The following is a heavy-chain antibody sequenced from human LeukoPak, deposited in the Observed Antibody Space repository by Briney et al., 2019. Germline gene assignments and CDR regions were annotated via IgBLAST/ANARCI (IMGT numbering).Heavy chain of an antibody. J-gene: IGHJ4*02. D-gene: IGHD5-24*01. CDR2: ITTYNGDT. V-gene: IGHV1-18*04. CDR1: GYTLISYS. Sequence: PVASVKVSCKASGYTLISYSLHWVRQAPGQGLEWIGWITTYNGDTNYAQKLQGRVTMTTDTSTSTAYMELRSLRSDDTAVYYCARDGYNYFDGHSYYFDYWGQGTLVTVSS. CDR3: ARDGYNYFDGHSYYFDY.